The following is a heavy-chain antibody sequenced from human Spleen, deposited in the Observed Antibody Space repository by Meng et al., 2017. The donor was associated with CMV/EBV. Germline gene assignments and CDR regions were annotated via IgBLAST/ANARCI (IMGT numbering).Heavy chain of an antibody. D-gene: IGHD4-17*01. Sequence: KASGYSFDIDGINWVRQAPGQGLEWVGWVGAKNGDTNYGQKFQGRVTVTADTFTNTAYMEMRSLRSDDSAMYYCARAGAAVTTNFDFWGQGTLVTVSS. CDR1: GYSFDIDG. J-gene: IGHJ4*02. V-gene: IGHV1-18*01. CDR3: ARAGAAVTTNFDF. CDR2: VGAKNGDT.